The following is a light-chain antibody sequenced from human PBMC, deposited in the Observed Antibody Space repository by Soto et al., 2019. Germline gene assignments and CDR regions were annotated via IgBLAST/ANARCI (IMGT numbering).Light chain of an antibody. CDR2: LAS. CDR1: QGISNY. Sequence: DIQMTQYPSSLSASVGDRVTITCRASQGISNYVAWYQQKPGEVPKLLIYLASTLQSGVPSRFSGSGSGTVFTLSISSLQPEDGATYYCQKYNSAPLTFGGGTKVEIK. V-gene: IGKV1-27*01. J-gene: IGKJ4*01. CDR3: QKYNSAPLT.